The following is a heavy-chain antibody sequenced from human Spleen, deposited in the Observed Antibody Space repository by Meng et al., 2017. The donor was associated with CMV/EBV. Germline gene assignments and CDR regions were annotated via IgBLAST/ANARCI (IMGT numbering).Heavy chain of an antibody. CDR3: AHTYYDSSGYHPADY. D-gene: IGHD3-22*01. CDR1: GFQLRPGGVG. Sequence: QCPLKKPVLPLFKPRQTPPLTFTFSGFQLRPGGVGVGWILQPPGKALEWLALIYWDDDKRYSPSLKSRLTITKDTSKNQVVLTMTNMDPVDTATYYCAHTYYDSSGYHPADYWGQGTLVTVSS. V-gene: IGHV2-5*02. CDR2: IYWDDDK. J-gene: IGHJ4*02.